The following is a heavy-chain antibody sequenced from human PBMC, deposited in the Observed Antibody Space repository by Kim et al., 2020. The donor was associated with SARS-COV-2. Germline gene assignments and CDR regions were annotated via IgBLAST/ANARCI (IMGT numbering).Heavy chain of an antibody. Sequence: GGSLRLSCAASGFTFSDYGMYWVRQAPGKGLEWVSSISDRGGSPDYTDSVRGRFTISRDNSKGTLYLQMNSLRVDDTTVYYCAKEHTKNVWNLDYWGQGT. CDR2: ISDRGGSP. CDR1: GFTFSDYG. CDR3: AKEHTKNVWNLDY. J-gene: IGHJ4*02. V-gene: IGHV3-23*01. D-gene: IGHD3-16*01.